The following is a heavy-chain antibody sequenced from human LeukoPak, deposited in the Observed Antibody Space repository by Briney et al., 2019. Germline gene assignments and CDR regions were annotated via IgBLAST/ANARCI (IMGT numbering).Heavy chain of an antibody. V-gene: IGHV4-31*03. CDR2: IYYSGST. CDR1: SGSISSGGYY. D-gene: IGHD6-13*01. CDR3: ARRISSNWIFDY. J-gene: IGHJ4*02. Sequence: SQTLSLTCTVSSGSISSGGYYWSWIRQHPGKGLEWIGYIYYSGSTYYNPSLKSRVTISVDTSKNQFSLKLSSVTAADTAVYYCARRISSNWIFDYWGQGTLATVSS.